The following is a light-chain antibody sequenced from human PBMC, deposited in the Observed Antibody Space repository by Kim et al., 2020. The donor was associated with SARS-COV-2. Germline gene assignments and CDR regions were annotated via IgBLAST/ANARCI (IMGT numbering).Light chain of an antibody. Sequence: LSPGERATLPFRASQSVYNSHLAWYQHKPGQAPRLLIYGASSRATGIPDRFSGSGSGTDFTLTISRLEPEDSAVYYCQQYGSPLYTFGQGTRLEI. J-gene: IGKJ2*01. CDR3: QQYGSPLYT. CDR2: GAS. V-gene: IGKV3-20*01. CDR1: QSVYNSH.